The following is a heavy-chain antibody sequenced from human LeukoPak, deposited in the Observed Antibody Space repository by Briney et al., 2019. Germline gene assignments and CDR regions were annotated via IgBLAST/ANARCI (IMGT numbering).Heavy chain of an antibody. CDR2: IYYSGNT. V-gene: IGHV4-59*08. J-gene: IGHJ2*01. D-gene: IGHD6-19*01. CDR1: GGSINSYY. CDR3: ARRDVAVTFDL. Sequence: SETLSLTCTVSGGSINSYYWNWIRQPPGKGLEWIGYIYYSGNTNYNTSLKSRVTISVATSENQFSLKLSSVTAADTAVYYCARRDVAVTFDLWGRGTLVTVSS.